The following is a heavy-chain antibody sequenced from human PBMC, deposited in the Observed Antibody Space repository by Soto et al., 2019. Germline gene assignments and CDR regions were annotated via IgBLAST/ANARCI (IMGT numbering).Heavy chain of an antibody. J-gene: IGHJ4*02. CDR2: IYHSGST. Sequence: PSETLSLTCAVSGYSISSGYYWGWIRQPPGKGLEWIGSIYHSGSTYYNPSLKSRVTISVDTSKNQFSLKLSSVTAADTAVYYCARERERASIAARPDGAEDYWGQGXLVTVYS. CDR3: ARERERASIAARPDGAEDY. V-gene: IGHV4-38-2*02. D-gene: IGHD6-6*01. CDR1: GYSISSGYY.